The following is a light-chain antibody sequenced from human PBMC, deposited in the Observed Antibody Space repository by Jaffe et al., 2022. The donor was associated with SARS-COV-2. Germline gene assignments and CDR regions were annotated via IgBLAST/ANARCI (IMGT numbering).Light chain of an antibody. CDR2: KAS. Sequence: DIQMTQSPSTLSASVGDRVTITCRASQSISSWLAWYQQKPGKAPKLLIYKASGLESGVPSRFSGSGSGTEFTLTISSLQPDDFATYYCQHYNDYPLTLGGGTKVEIK. J-gene: IGKJ4*01. CDR3: QHYNDYPLT. CDR1: QSISSW. V-gene: IGKV1-5*03.